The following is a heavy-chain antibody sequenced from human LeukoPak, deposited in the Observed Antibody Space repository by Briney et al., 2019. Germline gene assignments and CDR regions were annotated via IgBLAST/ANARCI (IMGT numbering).Heavy chain of an antibody. CDR3: ARGRDYGDYYQYYFDY. J-gene: IGHJ4*02. Sequence: KSSETLSLTCTVSGGSISSHYWSWVRQPPGKGLEWIGYIYDSGSTNYSPSLKSRVTISVDTSKNQFSLKLSSVTAADTAVYYCARGRDYGDYYQYYFDYWGQGTLVTVSS. CDR2: IYDSGST. CDR1: GGSISSHY. V-gene: IGHV4-59*11. D-gene: IGHD4-17*01.